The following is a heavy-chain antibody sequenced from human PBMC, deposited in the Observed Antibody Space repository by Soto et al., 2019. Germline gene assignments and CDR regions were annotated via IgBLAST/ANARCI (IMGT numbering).Heavy chain of an antibody. Sequence: PGGSLRLSCAASGFTFSSYAMSWVRQAPGKGLEWVSAISGSGGSTYYADSVKGRFTISRDNSKNTLYLQMNSLRAEDTAVYYCAKDRGDRGQLDEFDYWGQGTLVTVSS. CDR3: AKDRGDRGQLDEFDY. CDR2: ISGSGGST. D-gene: IGHD6-6*01. V-gene: IGHV3-23*01. J-gene: IGHJ4*02. CDR1: GFTFSSYA.